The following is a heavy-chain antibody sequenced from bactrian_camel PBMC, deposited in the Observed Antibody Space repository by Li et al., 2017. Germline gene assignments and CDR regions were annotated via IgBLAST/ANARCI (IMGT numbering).Heavy chain of an antibody. J-gene: IGHJ4*01. Sequence: HVQLVESGGGSVQAGGSLTLSCVVSVYTYSKRCVGWFRQAPGKEREGVATIYIGSTKRMYADSVKGRFTISQDKAKNTMYLQMNGLKPEDTAMYTCAAIAHYGANGGSCPSVRRDPGVSGGDRTIIDYWGRGTQVTVS. CDR2: IYIGSTKR. CDR3: AAIAHYGANGGSCPSVRRDPGVSGGDRTIIDY. V-gene: IGHV3S53*01. D-gene: IGHD6*01. CDR1: VYTYSKRC.